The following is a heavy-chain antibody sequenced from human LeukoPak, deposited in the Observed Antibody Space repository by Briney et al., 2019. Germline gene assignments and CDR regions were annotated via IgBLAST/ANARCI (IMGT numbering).Heavy chain of an antibody. J-gene: IGHJ4*02. V-gene: IGHV4-4*07. D-gene: IGHD3-10*01. CDR3: AREVYYGSENFDY. CDR1: GGSISSYY. Sequence: SETLSLTCTVSGGSISSYYWIWIRQPAGKGLEWIGRIYPSGSTNYNPSLKSRVTMPVDTSKNQFSLKLSSVTAADTAVYYCAREVYYGSENFDYWGQGTLVTVSS. CDR2: IYPSGST.